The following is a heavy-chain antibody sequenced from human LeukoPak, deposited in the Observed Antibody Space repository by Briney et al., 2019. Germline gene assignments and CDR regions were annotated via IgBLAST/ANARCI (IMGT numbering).Heavy chain of an antibody. V-gene: IGHV3-74*01. CDR3: VRDGLLWYGGAT. D-gene: IGHD2-21*01. CDR1: GFSFSSYW. CDR2: LNSDGTRI. J-gene: IGHJ3*01. Sequence: GGSLRLSCSASGFSFSSYWMHWVREAPGKGPGWVSCLNSDGTRISYADSVKGRFIISRDNANNTLYLQMNSLRVEDTAVYYCVRDGLLWYGGATWGQGTVVTVSS.